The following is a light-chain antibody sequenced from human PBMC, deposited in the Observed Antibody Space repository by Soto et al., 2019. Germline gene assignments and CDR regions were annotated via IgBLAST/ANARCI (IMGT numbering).Light chain of an antibody. CDR3: CSYVGARRYV. V-gene: IGLV2-23*01. CDR1: ISDVGSSNL. Sequence: QSVLTQPASVSESPGQSITISCAGSISDVGSSNLVSWYQQHPGKVPKLIIYEGNRRPSGVSSRFSGSNSGKTASLTISGLQAEDEADYYCCSYVGARRYVFVIGTKVNVL. J-gene: IGLJ1*01. CDR2: EGN.